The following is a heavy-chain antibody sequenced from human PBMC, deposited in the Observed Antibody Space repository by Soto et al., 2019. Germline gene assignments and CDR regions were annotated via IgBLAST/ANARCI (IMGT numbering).Heavy chain of an antibody. V-gene: IGHV4-31*03. Sequence: QVQLQESGPGLVKPSQTLSLTCTVSGGSISSGDYYWNWIRQHPGKGLEWIGYIYYSGSTSYNPSLKGRVTISVDTSKNQFSLKLSSVTAADTAVYYCARGAVGCSGGNCFHNWFDPWGQGTLVTVSS. CDR3: ARGAVGCSGGNCFHNWFDP. D-gene: IGHD2-15*01. CDR2: IYYSGST. CDR1: GGSISSGDYY. J-gene: IGHJ5*02.